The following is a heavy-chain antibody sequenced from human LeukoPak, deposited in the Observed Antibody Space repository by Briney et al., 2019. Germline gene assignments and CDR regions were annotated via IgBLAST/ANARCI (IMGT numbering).Heavy chain of an antibody. CDR2: MHPGNGNT. Sequence: GASVKVSCKASGYSFISNYIQWVRQAPGLGPEWMGWMHPGNGNTRYAEKFQGRVTMTMDTSINTAYMDLSSLRSDDTAVYYCAREGSYCVGGDCYSFDFWGQGTLITVSS. D-gene: IGHD2-21*02. J-gene: IGHJ4*02. CDR3: AREGSYCVGGDCYSFDF. V-gene: IGHV1-2*02. CDR1: GYSFISNY.